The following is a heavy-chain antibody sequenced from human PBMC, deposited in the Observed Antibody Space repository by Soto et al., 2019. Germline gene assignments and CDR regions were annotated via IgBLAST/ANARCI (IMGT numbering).Heavy chain of an antibody. J-gene: IGHJ4*02. CDR2: ISSSGSTI. D-gene: IGHD6-13*01. V-gene: IGHV3-48*03. CDR1: GFTFSSYE. CDR3: AATSYSSSWPTTFDY. Sequence: GGSLRLSCAASGFTFSSYEMNWVRQAPGKGLEWVSYISSSGSTIYYADSVKGRFTISRDNAKNSLYLQMNSLRAEDTAVYYCAATSYSSSWPTTFDYWGQGTLVTVSS.